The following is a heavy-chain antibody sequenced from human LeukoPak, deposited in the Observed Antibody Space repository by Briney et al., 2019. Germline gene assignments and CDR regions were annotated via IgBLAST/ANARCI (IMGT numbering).Heavy chain of an antibody. Sequence: GESLRLSCAASAFTFSDHSMHWVRQPPGKGLEWVSSIAYDSSNTYYADSVKGRFTISRDNSKNTLYLQLSSLRIEDTAVYYCARVGGGNYHPLDYWGQGTLVTVSS. J-gene: IGHJ4*02. CDR2: IAYDSSNT. D-gene: IGHD1-26*01. CDR1: AFTFSDHS. CDR3: ARVGGGNYHPLDY. V-gene: IGHV3-30-3*01.